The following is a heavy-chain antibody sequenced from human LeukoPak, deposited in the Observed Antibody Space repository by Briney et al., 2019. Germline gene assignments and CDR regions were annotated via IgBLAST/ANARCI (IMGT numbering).Heavy chain of an antibody. V-gene: IGHV3-21*01. CDR2: ISSSSSYI. CDR3: ARASMITFGGVIVY. Sequence: GGSLRLSCAASGFTFSSYSMNWVRQAPGKGPEWVSSISSSSSYIYYAVSVKGRFTISRDNAKNSLYLQMNSLRAEDTAVYYCARASMITFGGVIVYWGQGTLVTVSS. D-gene: IGHD3-16*02. J-gene: IGHJ4*02. CDR1: GFTFSSYS.